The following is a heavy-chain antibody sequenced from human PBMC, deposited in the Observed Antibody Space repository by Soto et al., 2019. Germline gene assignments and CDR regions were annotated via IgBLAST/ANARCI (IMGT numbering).Heavy chain of an antibody. CDR1: GFTFSSYA. CDR2: ISYDGSNK. CDR3: ARDRHPPGHIVVVTGYMDV. J-gene: IGHJ6*03. Sequence: GGSLRLSCAASGFTFSSYAMHWVRQAPGKGLEWVAVISYDGSNKYYADSVKGRFTISRDNSKNTLYLQMNSLRAEDTAVYYCARDRHPPGHIVVVTGYMDVWGQGTTVTVSS. V-gene: IGHV3-30-3*01. D-gene: IGHD2-21*02.